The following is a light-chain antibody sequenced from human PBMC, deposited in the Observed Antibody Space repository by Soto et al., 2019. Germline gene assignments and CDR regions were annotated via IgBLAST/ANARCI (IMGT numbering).Light chain of an antibody. CDR1: QSVSSSTY. CDR3: QQYGSSPPYT. Sequence: EIVLTQFPGTLSLSPGERATLSCRASQSVSSSTYLAWFQQKPGQAPRLLIYGASSRATGIPDRFSGSGSGTDFTLTISRLEPEDFAVYYCQQYGSSPPYTFGQGTKLESK. V-gene: IGKV3-20*01. CDR2: GAS. J-gene: IGKJ2*01.